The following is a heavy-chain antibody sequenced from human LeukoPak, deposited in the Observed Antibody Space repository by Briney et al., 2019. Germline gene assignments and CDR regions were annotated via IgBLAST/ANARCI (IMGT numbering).Heavy chain of an antibody. D-gene: IGHD2-2*01. CDR2: TYYRSKWYN. CDR3: ARGGIGYCTSSSCYFDY. Sequence: SETLSLTCTVSGGSISSYYWNWIRQSPSRGLEWLGRTYYRSKWYNDYAVSVKSRITINPDTSKNQFSLQLNSVTPEDTAVYYCARGGIGYCTSSSCYFDYWGQGTLVTVSS. V-gene: IGHV6-1*01. CDR1: GGSISSYY. J-gene: IGHJ4*02.